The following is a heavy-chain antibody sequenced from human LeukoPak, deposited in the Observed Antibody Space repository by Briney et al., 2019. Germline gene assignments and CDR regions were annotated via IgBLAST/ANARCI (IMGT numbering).Heavy chain of an antibody. V-gene: IGHV3-66*01. D-gene: IGHD7-27*01. Sequence: PGGSLRLSCAASGFTVSSNYMSWVRQAPGKGLEWVSVIYSGGSTYYADSVKGRFTISRDNAKNSLYLQMDSLRAEDTAVYYCATINWGRFGYWGQGTLVTVSS. CDR2: IYSGGST. CDR1: GFTVSSNY. J-gene: IGHJ4*02. CDR3: ATINWGRFGY.